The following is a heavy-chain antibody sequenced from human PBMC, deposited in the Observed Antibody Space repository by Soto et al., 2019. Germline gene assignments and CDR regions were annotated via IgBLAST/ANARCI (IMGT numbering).Heavy chain of an antibody. CDR3: ARDHWMVTRGWYD. D-gene: IGHD6-19*01. Sequence: QIHLVQSGPEVKKPGASVKVSCKASGYKFTSYGITWVRQAPGQGLEWMGWISGYNGDTKFGQKVQGRVTLTTDTSTSTAYMELRSLRSDDTAVYYCARDHWMVTRGWYDWGQGTLVTVSS. V-gene: IGHV1-18*01. J-gene: IGHJ4*02. CDR1: GYKFTSYG. CDR2: ISGYNGDT.